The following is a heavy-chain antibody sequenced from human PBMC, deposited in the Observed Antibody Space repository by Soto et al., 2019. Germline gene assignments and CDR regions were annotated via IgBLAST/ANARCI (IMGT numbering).Heavy chain of an antibody. J-gene: IGHJ4*02. V-gene: IGHV1-58*01. Sequence: ASVKVSCEACGFSFTSSAVQWVRQARRQRLEWIGWIVVGSGNTNYAQKFQERVTITRDMSTSTAYMELSSLRSEDTAVYYCAAVQGVDPLRYFDWLLVEDYWGQGTLVTVSS. D-gene: IGHD3-9*01. CDR1: GFSFTSSA. CDR2: IVVGSGNT. CDR3: AAVQGVDPLRYFDWLLVEDY.